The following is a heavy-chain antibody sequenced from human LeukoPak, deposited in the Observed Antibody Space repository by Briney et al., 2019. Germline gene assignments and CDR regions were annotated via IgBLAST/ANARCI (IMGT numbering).Heavy chain of an antibody. CDR2: IYYSGST. CDR3: ARVSTTMVRGFYYYYYMDV. D-gene: IGHD3-10*01. CDR1: GGSISSYY. Sequence: SETLSLTCTVSGGSISSYYWSWIRQPPGKGLEWIGYIYYSGSTNYNPSLKSRVTISVDTSKNQFSLKLSSVTAADTAVYYCARVSTTMVRGFYYYYYMDVWGKGTTVTVSS. J-gene: IGHJ6*03. V-gene: IGHV4-59*01.